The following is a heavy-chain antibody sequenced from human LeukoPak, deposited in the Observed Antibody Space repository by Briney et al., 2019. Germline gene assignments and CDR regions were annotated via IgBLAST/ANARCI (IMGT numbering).Heavy chain of an antibody. CDR3: ARVRPIFDLGGKYFDL. CDR1: GFTFSDYY. D-gene: IGHD3-16*01. CDR2: ISSSGSTI. Sequence: GGSLRLSCAASGFTFSDYYMSWIRQAPGKGLEWVSYISSSGSTIYYADSVKGRFTISRDNAKNSLYLQMTSLRAADTAVYYCARVRPIFDLGGKYFDLWGRGTLVTVSS. J-gene: IGHJ2*01. V-gene: IGHV3-11*01.